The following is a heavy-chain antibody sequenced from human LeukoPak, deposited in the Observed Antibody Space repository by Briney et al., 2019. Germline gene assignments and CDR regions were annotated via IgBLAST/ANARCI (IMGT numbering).Heavy chain of an antibody. CDR3: AREGDGYSYFDY. Sequence: ASVKVSCKASGYIFTGYYIHWVRRAPGQGLEWMGWIKPNTADTKYAQNFRGRVTMTRDTSTSTAYMELSRLTSDDTAVYHCAREGDGYSYFDYWGQGTLVTVSS. CDR2: IKPNTADT. CDR1: GYIFTGYY. J-gene: IGHJ4*02. D-gene: IGHD5-24*01. V-gene: IGHV1-2*02.